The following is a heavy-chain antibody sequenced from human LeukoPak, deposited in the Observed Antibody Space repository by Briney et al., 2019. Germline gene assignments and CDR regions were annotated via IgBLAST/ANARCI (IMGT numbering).Heavy chain of an antibody. CDR2: INSDASST. V-gene: IGHV3-74*01. CDR3: SREGSSHEPIFDY. J-gene: IGHJ4*02. D-gene: IGHD6-13*01. CDR1: GFTFSNYW. Sequence: GGSLRLSCAASGFTFSNYWMHWVRQAPGKGLVWVSRINSDASSTRYADSVKGRFTISRDNTKNSLYLQTHSLRAEDTAVYYCSREGSSHEPIFDYWGQGTLVTVSS.